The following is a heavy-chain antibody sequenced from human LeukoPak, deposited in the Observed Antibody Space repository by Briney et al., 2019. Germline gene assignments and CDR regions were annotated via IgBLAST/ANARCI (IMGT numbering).Heavy chain of an antibody. D-gene: IGHD4-17*01. CDR3: ARVTTVTTLDY. Sequence: PSETLSLTCTVSGGSISSSSYYWGWIRQPPGKGLEWIGSIYYSGSTYYNPSLKSRVTISVDTSKNQFSLKLSSVTAADTAVYYCARVTTVTTLDYWGQGTLVTVPS. CDR1: GGSISSSSYY. CDR2: IYYSGST. J-gene: IGHJ4*02. V-gene: IGHV4-39*01.